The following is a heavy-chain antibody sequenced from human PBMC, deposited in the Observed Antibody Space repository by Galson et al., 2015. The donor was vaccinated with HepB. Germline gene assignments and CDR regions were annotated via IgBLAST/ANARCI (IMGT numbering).Heavy chain of an antibody. CDR2: IKEDGSAK. V-gene: IGHV3-7*01. D-gene: IGHD2-8*01. Sequence: SLRLSCAASGFTFSNSWMDWVRQAPGKGLEWVANIKEDGSAKYYVDSVKGRFTTSRDNAKNSLDLQMNSLRAEDTAVYYCARGRSNGGSRYNWFDAWGQGTLVTVSS. CDR3: ARGRSNGGSRYNWFDA. CDR1: GFTFSNSW. J-gene: IGHJ5*02.